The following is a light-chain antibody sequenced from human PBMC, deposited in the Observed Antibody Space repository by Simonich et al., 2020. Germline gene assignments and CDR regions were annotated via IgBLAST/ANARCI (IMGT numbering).Light chain of an antibody. CDR2: WAS. CDR3: QQYYSTPIT. Sequence: DIVMTQSPDSLAVSLGERATSNCKSSQSVLYSSNNKNYLAWYQQKQVQPPKLLIYWASTRESGVPDRFSGSGSGTDFTLTISSLQAEDVAVYYCQQYYSTPITFGQGTRLEIK. CDR1: QSVLYSSNNKNY. V-gene: IGKV4-1*01. J-gene: IGKJ5*01.